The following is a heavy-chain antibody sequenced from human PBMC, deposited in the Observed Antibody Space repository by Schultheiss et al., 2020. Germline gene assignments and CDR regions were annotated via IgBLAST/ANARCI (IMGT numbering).Heavy chain of an antibody. CDR3: TSYNYDYIWGSYRDYYYYGMDV. CDR1: GFSFTYAW. D-gene: IGHD3-16*02. V-gene: IGHV3-73*01. CDR2: IRSKANSYAT. Sequence: GGSLRLSCAASGFSFTYAWMSWVRQAPGKGLEWVGRIRSKANSYATAYAASVKGRFTISRDDSKNTAYLQMNSLKTEDTAVYYCTSYNYDYIWGSYRDYYYYGMDVWGQGTTVTVSS. J-gene: IGHJ6*02.